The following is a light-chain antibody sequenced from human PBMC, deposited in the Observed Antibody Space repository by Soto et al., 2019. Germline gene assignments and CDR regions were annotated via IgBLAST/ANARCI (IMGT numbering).Light chain of an antibody. CDR3: QQFNNYPWT. V-gene: IGKV1-5*03. CDR2: KAS. CDR1: QSISSW. J-gene: IGKJ1*01. Sequence: DIQMTQSPSTLSASVGDRVTITCRASQSISSWLAWYQQKPGKAPKLLIYKASSLESGVPSRFSGSGSGTEFSLTISSLHPDDFETYYCQQFNNYPWTFGQGTRVEIK.